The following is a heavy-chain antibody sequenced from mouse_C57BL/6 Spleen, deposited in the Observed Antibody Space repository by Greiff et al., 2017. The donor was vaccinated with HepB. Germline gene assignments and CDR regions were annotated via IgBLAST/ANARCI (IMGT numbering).Heavy chain of an antibody. Sequence: EVQLQQSGPELVKPGASVKIPCKASGYTFTDYNMDWVKQSHGKSLEWIGDINPNNGGTIYNQKFKGKATLTVDKSSSTAYMELRSLTSEDTAVYYCARSAYDYDFWYFDVWGTGTTVTVSS. CDR3: ARSAYDYDFWYFDV. CDR2: INPNNGGT. CDR1: GYTFTDYN. J-gene: IGHJ1*03. D-gene: IGHD2-4*01. V-gene: IGHV1-18*01.